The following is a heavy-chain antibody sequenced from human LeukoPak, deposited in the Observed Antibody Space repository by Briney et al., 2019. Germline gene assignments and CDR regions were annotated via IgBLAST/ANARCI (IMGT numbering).Heavy chain of an antibody. Sequence: ASVKASCKASGYTFTGYYMHWVRQAPGQGLEWMGWINPNSGGTNYAQKFQGRVTMTRDTSISTAYMELSRLRSDDTAVYYCARVTTLITMVRGAMDYWGQGTLVTVSS. V-gene: IGHV1-2*02. J-gene: IGHJ4*02. CDR3: ARVTTLITMVRGAMDY. CDR1: GYTFTGYY. CDR2: INPNSGGT. D-gene: IGHD3-10*01.